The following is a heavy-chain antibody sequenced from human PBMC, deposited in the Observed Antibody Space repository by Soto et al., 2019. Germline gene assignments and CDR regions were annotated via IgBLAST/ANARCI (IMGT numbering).Heavy chain of an antibody. CDR3: VREGGDTWFDP. CDR1: GGSFSGYY. D-gene: IGHD3-16*01. CDR2: IYYSGST. V-gene: IGHV4-34*01. J-gene: IGHJ5*02. Sequence: SETLSLTCAVYGGSFSGYYWSWIRQPPGKGLEWIGYIYYSGSTFYNPSLENRVTISLDTSKIQFSLKLSSVTAADTAVYYCVREGGDTWFDPWGQGNLVTVSS.